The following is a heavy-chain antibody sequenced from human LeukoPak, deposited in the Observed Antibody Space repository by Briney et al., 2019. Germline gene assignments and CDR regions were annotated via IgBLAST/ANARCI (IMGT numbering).Heavy chain of an antibody. J-gene: IGHJ6*03. CDR2: INQSGNT. V-gene: IGHV4-34*01. D-gene: IGHD3-3*01. Sequence: PSETLSLTCAVDGGSFSVFYWSWIRQTAGKGLEWIGEINQSGNTNYNPSLTDYNPSLKSRVSISVDTSKKQLSLKLSSVTAADTGVYYCERVRHDPLEYGYYMDVWGKGTTVTVSS. CDR3: ERVRHDPLEYGYYMDV. CDR1: GGSFSVFY.